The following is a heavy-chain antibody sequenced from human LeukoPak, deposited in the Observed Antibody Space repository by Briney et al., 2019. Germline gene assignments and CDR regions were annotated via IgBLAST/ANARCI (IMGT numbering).Heavy chain of an antibody. D-gene: IGHD6-6*01. CDR2: INHSGST. CDR1: GGSFSGYY. J-gene: IGHJ6*02. V-gene: IGHV4-34*01. CDR3: ARDKYHGYHYYGMDV. Sequence: SETLSLTCAVYGGSFSGYYWSWIRQPPGKGLEWIGEINHSGSTNYNPSLKSRVTISVDKSKNQFSLKLSSVTAADTAVYYCARDKYHGYHYYGMDVWGQGTTVTVSS.